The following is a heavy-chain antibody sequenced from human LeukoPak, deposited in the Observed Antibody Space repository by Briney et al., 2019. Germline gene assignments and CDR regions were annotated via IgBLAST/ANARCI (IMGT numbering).Heavy chain of an antibody. CDR2: ISSNGGST. V-gene: IGHV3-64*01. D-gene: IGHD2-2*02. CDR3: AREVYCSSTSCYTGYFQH. CDR1: GFTFSSYA. J-gene: IGHJ1*01. Sequence: GGSLRLSCAASGFTFSSYAMHWVRQAPGKGLEYVSAISSNGGSTYYANSVKGRFTISRDNSKNTLYLQMGSLRAEDMAVYYCAREVYCSSTSCYTGYFQHWGQGTLVTVSS.